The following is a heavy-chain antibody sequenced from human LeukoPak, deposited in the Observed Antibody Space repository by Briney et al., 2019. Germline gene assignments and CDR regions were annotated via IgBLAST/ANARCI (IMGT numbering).Heavy chain of an antibody. V-gene: IGHV3-7*01. D-gene: IGHD3-22*01. Sequence: PGGSLRLSCAASGFTFSSYWMSWVRQAPGKGLEWVANIKQDGSEKYYVDSVKGRFTISRDNAKNSLYLQMNSLRAEDTAVYYCARDRRYYYDSSGPKNWFDPWGQGTLVTVSS. CDR3: ARDRRYYYDSSGPKNWFDP. CDR2: IKQDGSEK. J-gene: IGHJ5*02. CDR1: GFTFSSYW.